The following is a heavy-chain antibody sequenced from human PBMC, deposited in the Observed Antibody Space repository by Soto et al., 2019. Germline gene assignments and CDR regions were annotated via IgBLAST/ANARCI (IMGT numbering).Heavy chain of an antibody. V-gene: IGHV1-69*13. CDR3: GSVGYCSSTNCLFYYYHYGMDV. J-gene: IGHJ6*02. CDR2: IIPIFGTT. CDR1: GGTFSSHA. Sequence: SVKVSCKASGGTFSSHAISWVREAPGRGLEWMGGIIPIFGTTNYAQNFRARVTITADESTSTAYMELSSLTSEDTAVYYCGSVGYCSSTNCLFYYYHYGMDVWGQGTTVTVSS. D-gene: IGHD2-2*03.